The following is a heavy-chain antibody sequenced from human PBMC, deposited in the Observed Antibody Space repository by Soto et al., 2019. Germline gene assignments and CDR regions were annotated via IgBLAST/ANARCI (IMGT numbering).Heavy chain of an antibody. CDR1: GYTFTGYY. V-gene: IGHV1-2*02. J-gene: IGHJ6*02. CDR3: ARVSLGIAPAGMDG. CDR2: INPNSGGT. Sequence: ASLKVSCKASGYTFTGYYMHWVRQAPGQGLEWMGWINPNSGGTNYAQKFQGRVTMTRDTSISTAYMELSRLRSDDTAVYYCARVSLGIAPAGMDGWGQGNTVTVS. D-gene: IGHD6-13*01.